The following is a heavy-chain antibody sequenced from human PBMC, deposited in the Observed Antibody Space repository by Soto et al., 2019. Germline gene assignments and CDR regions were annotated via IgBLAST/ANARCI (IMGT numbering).Heavy chain of an antibody. CDR3: ARYSSSWDGSHDAFDI. CDR2: IYSGGST. Sequence: EVQLVESGGGLVQPGGSLRLSCAASGFTVSSNYMSWVRQAPGKGLEWVSVIYSGGSTYYADSVKGRFTISRHNSKNTLYLQMNSLRAEDTAVYYCARYSSSWDGSHDAFDIWGQGTMVTVSS. D-gene: IGHD6-13*01. J-gene: IGHJ3*02. V-gene: IGHV3-53*04. CDR1: GFTVSSNY.